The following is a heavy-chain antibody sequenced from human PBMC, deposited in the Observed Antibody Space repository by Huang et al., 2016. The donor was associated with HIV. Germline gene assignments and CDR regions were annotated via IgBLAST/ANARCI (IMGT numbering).Heavy chain of an antibody. CDR1: GYTFIDYY. CDR3: ASAYYYDSGGFGGDGMDV. CDR2: INPNSGGT. D-gene: IGHD3-22*01. Sequence: QVQLVQSGAEVKKPGASVKVSCKTSGYTFIDYYMPWVRQAPGQGLEWIGWINPNSGGTNYAQKFQGRVTMTRDTSISTLYMELSRLRSDDTAMYYCASAYYYDSGGFGGDGMDVWGQGTTVTVSS. V-gene: IGHV1-2*02. J-gene: IGHJ6*02.